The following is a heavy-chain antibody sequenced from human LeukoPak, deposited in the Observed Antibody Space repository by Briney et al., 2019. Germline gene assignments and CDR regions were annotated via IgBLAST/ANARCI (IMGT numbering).Heavy chain of an antibody. CDR3: AKDLKAVLFAYFDY. CDR2: VPGSGSST. CDR1: GFTFSNYA. Sequence: PGGSLRLSCAATGFTFSNYAMSWFRQAPGKGLEWVSTVPGSGSSTSYADSVQGRFTISRDNSKNTLYLQMNSLRAEDTAVYYCAKDLKAVLFAYFDYWGQGALVTVSS. D-gene: IGHD3-16*01. V-gene: IGHV3-23*01. J-gene: IGHJ4*02.